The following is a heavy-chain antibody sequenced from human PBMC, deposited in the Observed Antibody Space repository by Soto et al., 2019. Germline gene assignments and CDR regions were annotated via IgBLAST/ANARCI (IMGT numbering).Heavy chain of an antibody. V-gene: IGHV1-69*13. CDR1: GGAFSSDA. CDR3: ATSRGSGYYDSSGYYYIDRCPGY. Sequence: ASVKVSWKASGGAFSSDAISWVRQAPGQGLEWMGGIIPIFGTANYAQKFQGRVTITADESTSTAYMELSSLRSEDTAVYYCATSRGSGYYDSSGYYYIDRCPGYWGQGTLVTVSS. D-gene: IGHD3-22*01. J-gene: IGHJ4*02. CDR2: IIPIFGTA.